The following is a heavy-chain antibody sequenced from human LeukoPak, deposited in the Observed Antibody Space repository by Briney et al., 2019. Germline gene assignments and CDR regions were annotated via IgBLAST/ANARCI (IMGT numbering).Heavy chain of an antibody. Sequence: SETLSLTCTVSGGSISSYYWSWIRQPPGKGLGWIGYIYYSGSTNYNPSLKSRVTISVDTSKNQFSLKLSSVAAADTAVYYCARDRHDFWSGGVSDAFDIWGQGTMVTVSS. V-gene: IGHV4-59*01. D-gene: IGHD3-3*01. CDR1: GGSISSYY. CDR3: ARDRHDFWSGGVSDAFDI. CDR2: IYYSGST. J-gene: IGHJ3*02.